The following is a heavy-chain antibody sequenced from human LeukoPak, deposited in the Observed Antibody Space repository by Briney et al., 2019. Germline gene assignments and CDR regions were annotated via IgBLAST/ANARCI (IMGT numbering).Heavy chain of an antibody. CDR2: IYYSGST. V-gene: IGHV4-59*08. D-gene: IGHD6-13*01. CDR3: ARHVAAAGTYFDY. J-gene: IGHJ4*02. CDR1: GGSISSYY. Sequence: SETLSLTFTVSGGSISSYYWSWIRQPPGKGLEWIGYIYYSGSTNYNPSLKSRVTISVDTSKNQFSLKLSSVTAADTAVYYCARHVAAAGTYFDYWGQGTLVTVSS.